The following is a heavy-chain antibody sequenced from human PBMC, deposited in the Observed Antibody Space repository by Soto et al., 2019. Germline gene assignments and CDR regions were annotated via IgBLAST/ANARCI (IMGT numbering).Heavy chain of an antibody. V-gene: IGHV5-51*01. Sequence: GESLKISCKGSGYRFTDYWIGWVRQMPGKGLDWMGIIYPGDSDTRYSPSFQGQVTISADKSVTTAYLQWSSLKASDTAMYYCGRLHNYDNSGSSEGLDFWGQGTLVTVSS. CDR2: IYPGDSDT. D-gene: IGHD3-22*01. CDR1: GYRFTDYW. CDR3: GRLHNYDNSGSSEGLDF. J-gene: IGHJ4*02.